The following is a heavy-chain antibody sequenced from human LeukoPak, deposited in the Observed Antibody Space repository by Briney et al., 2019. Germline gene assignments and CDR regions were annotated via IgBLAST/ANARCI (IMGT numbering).Heavy chain of an antibody. CDR3: ARDTFGTSRPIEY. CDR2: INAGNGNT. CDR1: GYTFSSYV. D-gene: IGHD2/OR15-2a*01. V-gene: IGHV1-3*01. Sequence: ASVKVSCKASGYTFSSYVMHWVRQAPGQSLEWMGWINAGNGNTEYALKFQGRVTITRDTSASTAYMELNSLRSEDTAVYYCARDTFGTSRPIEYWGQGTLVTVSS. J-gene: IGHJ4*02.